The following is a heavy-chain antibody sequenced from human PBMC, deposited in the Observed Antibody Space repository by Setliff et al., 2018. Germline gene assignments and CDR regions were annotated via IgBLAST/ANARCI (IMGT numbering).Heavy chain of an antibody. CDR3: ARERYFDWFFED. J-gene: IGHJ4*01. Sequence: KPSETLSLTCTVSGGSISSYYWSWIRQPPGKGLEWIGYIYNSGSTNYNPSLKSRVTISRDTSTNQFSLKLGSVTAADTAVYYCARERYFDWFFEDWGHGTLVTVSS. CDR2: IYNSGST. CDR1: GGSISSYY. V-gene: IGHV4-4*08. D-gene: IGHD3-9*01.